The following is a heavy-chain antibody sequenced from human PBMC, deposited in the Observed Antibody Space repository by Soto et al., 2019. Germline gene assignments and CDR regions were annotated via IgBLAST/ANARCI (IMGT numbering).Heavy chain of an antibody. Sequence: SETLSLTCTVSGGSISSSSYYRGWIRQPPGKGLEWIGSIYYSGSTYYNPSLKSRVTISVDTSKNQFSLKLSSVTAADTAVYYCARTRIVLIGAVPNWFDPWGQGTLVTVSS. CDR2: IYYSGST. CDR3: ARTRIVLIGAVPNWFDP. CDR1: GGSISSSSYY. J-gene: IGHJ5*02. V-gene: IGHV4-39*01. D-gene: IGHD2-8*01.